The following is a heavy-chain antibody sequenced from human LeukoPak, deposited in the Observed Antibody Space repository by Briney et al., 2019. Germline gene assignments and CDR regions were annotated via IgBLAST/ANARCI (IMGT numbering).Heavy chain of an antibody. J-gene: IGHJ5*02. Sequence: SETLSLTCTVSGGSVSSGSYYWSWIRQHPGKGLEWIGYIYNTGSRYYNPSLKSRLTISVDTSQNQFSLKLSSVTAADTAVYYCARSRPGTHPFDPWGQGTLVTVSS. D-gene: IGHD3-10*01. CDR2: IYNTGSR. V-gene: IGHV4-31*03. CDR3: ARSRPGTHPFDP. CDR1: GGSVSSGSYY.